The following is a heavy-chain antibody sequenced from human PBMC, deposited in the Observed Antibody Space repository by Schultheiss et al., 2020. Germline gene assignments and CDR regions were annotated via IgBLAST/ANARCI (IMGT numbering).Heavy chain of an antibody. Sequence: GGSLRLSCAASGFTFSSYAMHWVRQAPGKGLEWVAVISYDGSNKYYADSVKGRFTISRDNSKNTLYLQMNSLRAEDTAVYYCARDQRLPFGGSYYYYGMDVWGQGTTVTVSS. CDR3: ARDQRLPFGGSYYYYGMDV. V-gene: IGHV3-30*04. CDR1: GFTFSSYA. CDR2: ISYDGSNK. D-gene: IGHD3-3*01. J-gene: IGHJ6*02.